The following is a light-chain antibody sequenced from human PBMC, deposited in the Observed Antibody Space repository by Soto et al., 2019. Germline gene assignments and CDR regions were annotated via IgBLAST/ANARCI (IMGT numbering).Light chain of an antibody. CDR1: SSDVGSYNY. CDR3: SSYTTRTNLYV. CDR2: EVS. J-gene: IGLJ1*01. Sequence: HSVLTQPASVSGTPGQSITISCTGMSSDVGSYNYVSWYQLHPGKAPKLMIYEVSNRPSGVSNRFSGSKSGDTASLTISGLQAEDEADYYCSSYTTRTNLYVFGTGTKVTVL. V-gene: IGLV2-14*01.